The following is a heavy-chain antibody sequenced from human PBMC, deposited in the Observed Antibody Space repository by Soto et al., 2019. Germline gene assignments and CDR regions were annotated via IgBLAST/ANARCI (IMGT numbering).Heavy chain of an antibody. CDR1: GFTFDDYA. CDR2: ISWNSGTK. V-gene: IGHV3-9*01. D-gene: IGHD2-15*01. CDR3: VKDVIGYCSAGNCFPDSYFDY. J-gene: IGHJ4*02. Sequence: EVQLVESGGGWVQPGMSLRLSCAASGFTFDDYAMHWVRQAPGTGLEWVSGISWNSGTKGYAYSVKGRFTISRDNAKNTLYLQMSGLRAEDTAFYYCVKDVIGYCSAGNCFPDSYFDYWGQGALVTVSS.